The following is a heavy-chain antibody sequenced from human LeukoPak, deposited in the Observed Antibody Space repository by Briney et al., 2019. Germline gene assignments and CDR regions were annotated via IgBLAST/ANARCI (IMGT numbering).Heavy chain of an antibody. V-gene: IGHV3-33*01. D-gene: IGHD2-15*01. CDR2: IWYDGSNK. CDR1: GFTFSSYG. J-gene: IGHJ6*02. Sequence: PGGSLRLSCAASGFTFSSYGMHWVRQAPGKGLGGVAVIWYDGSNKYYADSVKGRFTISRDNSKSTLYLQMNSLRAEDTAVYYCARGRTVCSGGRGCYYYYGMDVWGQGTTVTVSS. CDR3: ARGRTVCSGGRGCYYYYGMDV.